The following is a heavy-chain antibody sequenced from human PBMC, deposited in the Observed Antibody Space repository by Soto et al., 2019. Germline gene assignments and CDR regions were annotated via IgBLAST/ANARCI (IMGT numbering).Heavy chain of an antibody. CDR1: GYIFADYA. CDR3: ATSDWAW. CDR2: IKADNGDT. D-gene: IGHD3-9*01. J-gene: IGHJ2*01. Sequence: QVQIVQSGPEEKSPGASVKLSCTTSGYIFADYAIHWVRQAPGQGLEWVGWIKADNGDTRYSPKLQGSLTITRDISASTSYMELSGLRSADTAVFYCATSDWAWWGRGTLITVS. V-gene: IGHV1-3*05.